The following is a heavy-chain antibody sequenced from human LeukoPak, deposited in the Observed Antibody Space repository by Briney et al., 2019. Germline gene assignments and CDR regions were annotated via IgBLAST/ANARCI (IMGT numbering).Heavy chain of an antibody. CDR3: ARADSSGYPPLY. Sequence: PGGSLRLSCAASGFTFDDYAMHWVRQPPGKGLEWVSGISWNSGSIDYADSVKGRFTISRDNAKNSLYLQMNSLRAEDTAVYYCARADSSGYPPLYWGQGTLVTVSS. CDR1: GFTFDDYA. D-gene: IGHD3-22*01. J-gene: IGHJ4*02. V-gene: IGHV3-9*01. CDR2: ISWNSGSI.